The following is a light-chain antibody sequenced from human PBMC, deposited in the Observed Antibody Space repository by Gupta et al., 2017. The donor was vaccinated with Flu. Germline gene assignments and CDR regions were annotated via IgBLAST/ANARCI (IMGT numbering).Light chain of an antibody. J-gene: IGKJ2*01. V-gene: IGKV2-24*01. Sequence: LNWLQQRPGQPPRLLIYQTSTRFSGVPDRFSGSGTGTDFTLKISRVEAEDVGIYYCMQGTQFPYTFGQGTKLEIK. CDR3: MQGTQFPYT. CDR2: QTS.